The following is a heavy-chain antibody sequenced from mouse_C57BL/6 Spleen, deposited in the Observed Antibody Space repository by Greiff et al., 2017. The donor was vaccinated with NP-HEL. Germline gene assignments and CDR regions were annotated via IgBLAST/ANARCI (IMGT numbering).Heavy chain of an antibody. CDR3: ARTYDYDGYAMDY. CDR1: GYTFTDYY. J-gene: IGHJ4*01. Sequence: QVQLKESGAELVRPGASVKLSCKASGYTFTDYYINWVKQRPGQGLEWIARIYPGSGNTYYNEKFKGKATLTAEKSYSTAYMQLSSLTSEDSAVYFCARTYDYDGYAMDYWGQGTSVTVSS. CDR2: IYPGSGNT. V-gene: IGHV1-76*01. D-gene: IGHD2-4*01.